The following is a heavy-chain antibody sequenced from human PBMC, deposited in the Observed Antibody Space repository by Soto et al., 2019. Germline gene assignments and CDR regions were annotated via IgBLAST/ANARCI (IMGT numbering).Heavy chain of an antibody. CDR1: GHSSTSYW. V-gene: IGHV5-10-1*01. CDR3: ARLKWLRNAYHYYYYGMDV. Sequence: XASLTVTSKASGHSSTSYWQRRVPQMPVDRMEWKERIAPSDSYTNYSPSFQGHVTISADKSFSTAYLLWSSLKASDTAMYYCARLKWLRNAYHYYYYGMDVRGQGPTATFSS. D-gene: IGHD5-12*01. J-gene: IGHJ6*02. CDR2: IAPSDSYT.